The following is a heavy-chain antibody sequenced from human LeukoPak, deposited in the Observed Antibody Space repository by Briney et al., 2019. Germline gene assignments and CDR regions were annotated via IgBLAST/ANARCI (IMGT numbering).Heavy chain of an antibody. CDR3: GYCSGGSCFDY. CDR1: GFTFSNYW. Sequence: GGSLRLSCAASGFTFSNYWMSWVRQAPGKGLEWVANMNQDGSEKYYVGSVKGRFTISRDNAKNSLYLQMNGLRAEDTAVYYCGYCSGGSCFDYWGQGTLVTVSS. J-gene: IGHJ4*02. D-gene: IGHD2-15*01. V-gene: IGHV3-7*03. CDR2: MNQDGSEK.